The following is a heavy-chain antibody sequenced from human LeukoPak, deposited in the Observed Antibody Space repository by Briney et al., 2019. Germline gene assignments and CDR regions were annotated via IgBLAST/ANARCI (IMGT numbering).Heavy chain of an antibody. Sequence: GGSLRLSCIGSGFTFGEYAMSWVRQAPRKGPEWIGYIRSKAYGGTTLYAASVKGRFTISRDDSKSIAYLQMNSLKTEDTAMYFCTRTDFLAGYPADYWGQGTLVTVSS. J-gene: IGHJ4*02. V-gene: IGHV3-49*04. CDR3: TRTDFLAGYPADY. CDR1: GFTFGEYA. D-gene: IGHD3-9*01. CDR2: IRSKAYGGTT.